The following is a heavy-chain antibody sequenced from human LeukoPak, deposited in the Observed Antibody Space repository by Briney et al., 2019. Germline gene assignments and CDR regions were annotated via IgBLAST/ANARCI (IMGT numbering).Heavy chain of an antibody. CDR1: GFTFSSYA. J-gene: IGHJ6*02. CDR3: ARLVPHYYYGLDL. D-gene: IGHD3-9*01. V-gene: IGHV3-23*01. CDR2: IRADNSGT. Sequence: GGSLRLSCAASGFTFSSYAMSWVRQAPGKGLEWVSAIRADNSGTHHADSLKGRFTISRDNSKNTLYLQMNSLRAEDTAVYYCARLVPHYYYGLDLWGQGTTVTVSS.